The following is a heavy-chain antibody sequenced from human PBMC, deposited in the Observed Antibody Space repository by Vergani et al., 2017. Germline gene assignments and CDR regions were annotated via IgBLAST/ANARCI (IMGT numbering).Heavy chain of an antibody. V-gene: IGHV3-11*06. D-gene: IGHD3-22*01. CDR3: AKVRAGMIGLPSLIDH. J-gene: IGHJ4*02. CDR2: ISRSSSYT. Sequence: QVQLVESGGGLVKPGGSLRLSCAASGFTFSDYYMSWIRQAPGKGLEWVSYISRSSSYTNYAESVKGRFTISRDNAKNSLYLQMNSLRAEDTAVYYCAKVRAGMIGLPSLIDHWGQGTLVTVSS. CDR1: GFTFSDYY.